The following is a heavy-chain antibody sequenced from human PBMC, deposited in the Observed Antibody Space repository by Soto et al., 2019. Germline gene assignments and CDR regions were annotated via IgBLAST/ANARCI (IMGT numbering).Heavy chain of an antibody. V-gene: IGHV3-7*01. J-gene: IGHJ5*02. D-gene: IGHD6-6*01. CDR2: IKQDGSEK. CDR1: GFTFSSYW. CDR3: ARSIAARLNWFDP. Sequence: GGSLRLSYAASGFTFSSYWMSWVRQAPGKGLEWVANIKQDGSEKYYVDSVKGRFTISRDNAKNSLYLQMNSLRAEDTAVYYCARSIAARLNWFDPWGQGTLVTVSS.